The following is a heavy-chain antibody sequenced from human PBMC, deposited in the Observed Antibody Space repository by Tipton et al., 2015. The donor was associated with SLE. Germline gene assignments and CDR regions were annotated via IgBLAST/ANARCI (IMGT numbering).Heavy chain of an antibody. CDR1: GGSISVYY. V-gene: IGHV4-59*01. D-gene: IGHD1-1*01. CDR3: ASGNPVMPL. J-gene: IGHJ4*02. Sequence: TLSLTCTVSGGSISVYYWSWIRQPPGKGLEWIGYVDDSGSTNYNPSLKSRVTISVDTSNNQFSLKLTSVTAADTAVYYCASGNPVMPLWGQGTLVTVSS. CDR2: VDDSGST.